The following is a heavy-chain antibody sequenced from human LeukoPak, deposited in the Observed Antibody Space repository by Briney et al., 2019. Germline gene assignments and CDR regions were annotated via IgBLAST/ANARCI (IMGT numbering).Heavy chain of an antibody. Sequence: ASVKLSCKASGYPFIGNYIHWVRQAPGQGLEWMGWINPNSGGTQYSQKFQGRVTLTRDTSITTGYMELSGLTSDDTAVYYCASLSYYDLSGYFYWGQGTLVTVSS. J-gene: IGHJ4*02. V-gene: IGHV1-2*02. CDR2: INPNSGGT. D-gene: IGHD3-22*01. CDR3: ASLSYYDLSGYFY. CDR1: GYPFIGNY.